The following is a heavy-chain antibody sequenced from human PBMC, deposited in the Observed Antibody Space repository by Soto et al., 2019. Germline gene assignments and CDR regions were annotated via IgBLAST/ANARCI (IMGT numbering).Heavy chain of an antibody. Sequence: SLRLACAASVFTFSSYGMHWVRQAPGKGLEWVAVISYDGSNKYYADSVKGRFTISRDNSKNTLYLQMNSLRAEDTAVYYCAKDSYHRRYYYYYGMDVWGQGTTVTVSS. CDR2: ISYDGSNK. D-gene: IGHD3-16*01. CDR1: VFTFSSYG. V-gene: IGHV3-30*18. CDR3: AKDSYHRRYYYYYGMDV. J-gene: IGHJ6*02.